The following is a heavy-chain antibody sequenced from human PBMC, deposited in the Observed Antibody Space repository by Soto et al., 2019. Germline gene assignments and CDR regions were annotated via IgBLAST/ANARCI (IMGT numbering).Heavy chain of an antibody. Sequence: ASVKVSCKASGYTFTSYDINWVRQATGQGLEWMGWMNPNSGNTGYAQKFQGRVTMTRNTSISTAYMELSSLRSEDTDVYYCARDRDGYNDAFDIWGQGTMVTVSS. V-gene: IGHV1-8*01. CDR3: ARDRDGYNDAFDI. CDR1: GYTFTSYD. CDR2: MNPNSGNT. D-gene: IGHD5-12*01. J-gene: IGHJ3*02.